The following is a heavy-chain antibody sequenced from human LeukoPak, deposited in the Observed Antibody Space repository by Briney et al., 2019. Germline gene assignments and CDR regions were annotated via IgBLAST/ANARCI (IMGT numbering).Heavy chain of an antibody. CDR2: ISGSGGST. V-gene: IGHV3-23*01. CDR3: AKDRQQLANLDY. J-gene: IGHJ4*02. CDR1: GFTFSTYG. D-gene: IGHD6-13*01. Sequence: GESLKISCAASGFTFSTYGMSWVRQPPGKGLEWVSGISGSGGSTYYADSVKGRFTISRDNSENTLYLQMNRLRAEDTARYYCAKDRQQLANLDYWGQGTLVTVSS.